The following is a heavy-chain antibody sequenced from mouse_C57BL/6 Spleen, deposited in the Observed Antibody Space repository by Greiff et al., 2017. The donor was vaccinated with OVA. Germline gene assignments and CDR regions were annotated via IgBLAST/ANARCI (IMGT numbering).Heavy chain of an antibody. J-gene: IGHJ3*01. Sequence: EVQVVESGGGLVKPGGSLKLSCAASGFTFSSYTMSWVRQTPEKRLEWVATISGGGGNTYYPDSVKGRFTISRDNAKNTLYLHMSSLRSEDTALYYCARLGQAWFAYWGQGTLVTVSA. CDR2: ISGGGGNT. D-gene: IGHD3-3*01. CDR1: GFTFSSYT. V-gene: IGHV5-9*01. CDR3: ARLGQAWFAY.